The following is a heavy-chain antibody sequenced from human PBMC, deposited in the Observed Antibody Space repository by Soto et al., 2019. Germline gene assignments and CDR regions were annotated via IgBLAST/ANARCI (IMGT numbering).Heavy chain of an antibody. CDR3: AHLACGADCYRFVY. D-gene: IGHD2-21*02. V-gene: IGHV2-5*02. CDR1: GFSLTTSGVG. Sequence: QITLKESGPTLVKPTQTLTLTCTFSGFSLTTSGVGVGWIRQPPGKALEWLALIYWDDDKRYSPSLKSRLTITKDTSKNQVVLTMTNMDPVDTGTYYCAHLACGADCYRFVYWGQGTLVSVSS. J-gene: IGHJ4*02. CDR2: IYWDDDK.